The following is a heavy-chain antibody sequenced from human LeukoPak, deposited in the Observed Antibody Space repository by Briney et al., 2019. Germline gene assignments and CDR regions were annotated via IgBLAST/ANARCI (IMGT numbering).Heavy chain of an antibody. CDR3: AKGSSPFDY. J-gene: IGHJ4*02. Sequence: GGSLRLSCAASGFTFSSYAMSWVRQAPGKGLEWVSAISTNGGGTYYADSVKGRFTISRDNSKNTLYLQMNSLRAEDTAVYYCAKGSSPFDYWGQGTLVTVSS. D-gene: IGHD6-13*01. CDR2: ISTNGGGT. V-gene: IGHV3-23*01. CDR1: GFTFSSYA.